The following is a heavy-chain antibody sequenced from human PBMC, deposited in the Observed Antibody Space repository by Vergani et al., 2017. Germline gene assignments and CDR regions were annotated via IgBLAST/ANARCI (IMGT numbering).Heavy chain of an antibody. CDR1: GYTFISYW. J-gene: IGHJ3*02. Sequence: EVQLVQSGAEVKKPGESLKISCKASGYTFISYWIGWVRQMPGKGLEWMGIIYPSDSDTRYSPSFQGQVTISADKSISTAYLQWSSLKASDTAIYYCARHSGAIVGARPGALDIWGQGTMVTVSS. V-gene: IGHV5-51*01. CDR3: ARHSGAIVGARPGALDI. D-gene: IGHD1-26*01. CDR2: IYPSDSDT.